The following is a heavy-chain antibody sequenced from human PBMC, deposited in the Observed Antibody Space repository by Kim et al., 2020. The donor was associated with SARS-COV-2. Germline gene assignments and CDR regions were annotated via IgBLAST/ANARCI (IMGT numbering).Heavy chain of an antibody. J-gene: IGHJ4*02. V-gene: IGHV3-72*01. CDR2: PRSKTNSYTT. CDR3: ARYNSGSYSLDS. CDR1: GFTFSDHY. Sequence: GGSLRLSCVASGFTFSDHYMDWVRQAPGKGLEWVGRPRSKTNSYTTEYAASVKGRFIISRDDSKNSLFLEMNNLKIEDTAVYYCARYNSGSYSLDSWGPGTQVTVSS. D-gene: IGHD3-22*01.